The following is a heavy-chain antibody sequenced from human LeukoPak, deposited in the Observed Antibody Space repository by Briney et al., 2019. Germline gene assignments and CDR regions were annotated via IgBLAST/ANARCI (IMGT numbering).Heavy chain of an antibody. CDR1: GYTFTGYY. V-gene: IGHV1-2*02. CDR3: ARGSTTGTTDDAFDI. Sequence: GASVKVSCKASGYTFTGYYMHWVRQAPGQGLEWMGWINPNSGGTNYAQKFQGRVTMTRDTSISTAYMELSRLRSDDTAVYYCARGSTTGTTDDAFDIWGQGTMVTVSS. J-gene: IGHJ3*02. D-gene: IGHD1-1*01. CDR2: INPNSGGT.